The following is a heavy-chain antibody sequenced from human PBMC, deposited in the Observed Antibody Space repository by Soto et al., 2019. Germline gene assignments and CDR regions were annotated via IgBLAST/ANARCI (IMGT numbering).Heavy chain of an antibody. V-gene: IGHV3-23*01. Sequence: GGSLRLSCAASGFTFSSYGMNWVRQAPGKGLEWISTINGNSDSTKYADSVKGRFTISRDNSKNTLYLQMNSLRAEDTAVYYCAKGGPYYFDYWGQGTLVTVSS. CDR3: AKGGPYYFDY. D-gene: IGHD5-12*01. CDR2: INGNSDST. J-gene: IGHJ4*02. CDR1: GFTFSSYG.